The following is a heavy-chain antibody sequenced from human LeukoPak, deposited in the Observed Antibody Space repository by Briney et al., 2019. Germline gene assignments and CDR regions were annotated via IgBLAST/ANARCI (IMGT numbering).Heavy chain of an antibody. CDR3: AKGPHSYRDLNH. D-gene: IGHD1-26*01. J-gene: IGHJ5*02. V-gene: IGHV3-23*01. CDR2: ISGSGGNT. CDR1: GFTFRSYV. Sequence: GGSLRLSCAVSGFTFRSYVMTWVRQAPGKGLEWVSTISGSGGNTYYSDSVMGRFTISRDNARNTLFLQIDSLRLEDTAIYYCAKGPHSYRDLNHWGRGTLVTVSS.